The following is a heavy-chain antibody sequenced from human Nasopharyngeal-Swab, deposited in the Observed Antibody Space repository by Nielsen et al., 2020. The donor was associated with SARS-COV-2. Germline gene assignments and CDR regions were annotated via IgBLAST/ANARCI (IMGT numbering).Heavy chain of an antibody. D-gene: IGHD6-19*01. J-gene: IGHJ4*02. CDR1: GFTFCSYS. CDR2: ISSSSSTI. CDR3: ATSSSGVIDGPLDY. V-gene: IGHV3-48*04. Sequence: GESLKISCAASGFTFCSYSMNWVRQAPGKGLEWVSYISSSSSTIYYADSVKCRFTISRDNAKNSLYLQMNSLRAEDTAVYYCATSSSGVIDGPLDYWGQGTLVTVSS.